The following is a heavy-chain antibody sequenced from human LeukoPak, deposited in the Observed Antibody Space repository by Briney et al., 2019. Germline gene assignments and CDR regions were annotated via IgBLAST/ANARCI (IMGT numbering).Heavy chain of an antibody. CDR1: GFTFSSYG. V-gene: IGHV3-30*03. J-gene: IGHJ4*02. CDR3: ARDLASITSVCDY. Sequence: QSGGSLRLSCAASGFTFSSYGMHWVRQAPGKGLEWVAVISYDGSNKYYADSVKGRFTISRDNAKNSLYLQMNSLRAEDTAVYYCARDLASITSVCDYWGQGTLVTVSS. CDR2: ISYDGSNK. D-gene: IGHD3-3*01.